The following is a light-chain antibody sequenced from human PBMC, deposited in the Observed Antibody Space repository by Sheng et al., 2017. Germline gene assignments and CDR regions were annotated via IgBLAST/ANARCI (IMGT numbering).Light chain of an antibody. J-gene: IGKJ5*01. CDR1: QSVSTY. Sequence: EVVLTQSPATLSLSPGERATLSCSASQSVSTYLAWYQQKAGQAPRLLIYNASNRATGIPARFSGSGSGTDFTLTISSLEAEDSAVYYCQQRSNWPPITFGQGTRLEIK. V-gene: IGKV3-11*01. CDR2: NAS. CDR3: QQRSNWPPIT.